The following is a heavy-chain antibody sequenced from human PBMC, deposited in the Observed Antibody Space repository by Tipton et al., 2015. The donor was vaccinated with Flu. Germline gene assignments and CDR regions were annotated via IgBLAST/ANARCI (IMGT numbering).Heavy chain of an antibody. D-gene: IGHD5-24*01. V-gene: IGHV4-30-2*01. CDR1: GGSINSGEYS. CDR3: ARDFFDTIILANDGFDI. J-gene: IGHJ3*02. Sequence: TLSLTCTVSGGSINSGEYSWNWIRQPPGAGLEWIANIYNSGSTYHNPSLKSRVTISIDRSKNQFSLNLTSVTAADTAVYYCARDFFDTIILANDGFDIWGQGTMVTVSS. CDR2: IYNSGST.